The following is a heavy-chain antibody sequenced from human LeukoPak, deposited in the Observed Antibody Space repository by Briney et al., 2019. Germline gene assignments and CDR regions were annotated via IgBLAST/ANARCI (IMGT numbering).Heavy chain of an antibody. V-gene: IGHV1-46*01. J-gene: IGHJ3*02. Sequence: GASVKVSCKASGYTFTSYYMHWVRQAPGQGLEWMGIINPSGGSTSYAQKFQGRVTMTRDTSTSTAYMELSSLRSEDTAVYYCARGRDMVRGVKRQNHDAFDIWGQGTMVTVSS. CDR1: GYTFTSYY. D-gene: IGHD3-10*01. CDR2: INPSGGST. CDR3: ARGRDMVRGVKRQNHDAFDI.